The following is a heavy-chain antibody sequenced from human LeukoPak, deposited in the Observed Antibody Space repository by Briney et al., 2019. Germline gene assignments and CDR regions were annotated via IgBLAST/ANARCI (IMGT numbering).Heavy chain of an antibody. CDR1: GFTVSSNY. D-gene: IGHD2-8*01. J-gene: IGHJ4*02. V-gene: IGHV3-23*01. CDR2: ISGSGGST. CDR3: AKELYGLTQSYDY. Sequence: GGSLRLSCAASGFTVSSNYMTWVRQAPGKGLEWVSAISGSGGSTYYADSVKGRFTISRDNSKNTLYLQMNSLRAEDTAVYYCAKELYGLTQSYDYWGQGTLVTVSS.